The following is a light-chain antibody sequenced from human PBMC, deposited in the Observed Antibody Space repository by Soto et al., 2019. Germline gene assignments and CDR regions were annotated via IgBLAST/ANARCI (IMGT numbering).Light chain of an antibody. CDR1: TNDVGGYNY. CDR2: EVS. V-gene: IGLV2-14*01. CDR3: NSYSSSTCLPYV. J-gene: IGLJ6*01. Sequence: QSALTQPASVSGSPGQSITISCTGTTNDVGGYNYVSWYQQHPGKAPKLLIFEVSSRPSGVSNCFSGSKSGNTASLTISALQAEDEADYFCNSYSSSTCLPYVFGSGTKVTV.